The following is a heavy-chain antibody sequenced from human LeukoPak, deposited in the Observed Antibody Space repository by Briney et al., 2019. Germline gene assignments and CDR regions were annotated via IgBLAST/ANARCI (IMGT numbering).Heavy chain of an antibody. J-gene: IGHJ4*02. D-gene: IGHD3-9*01. CDR3: ARGPHWRIYDILTGFDY. Sequence: SETLSLTCTVSGGSISSGSYYWSWIRQPPGKGLEWIGYAYYSGSTTNYNPSLKNRVTISVDTSKNQFSLKLSSVTAADTAVYYCARGPHWRIYDILTGFDYWGQGTLVTVSS. V-gene: IGHV4-61*01. CDR1: GGSISSGSYY. CDR2: AYYSGSTT.